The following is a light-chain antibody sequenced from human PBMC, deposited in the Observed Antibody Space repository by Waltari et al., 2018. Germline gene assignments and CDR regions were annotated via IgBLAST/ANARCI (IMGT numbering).Light chain of an antibody. CDR1: HSILQSTGYNY. J-gene: IGKJ4*01. V-gene: IGKV2-28*01. CDR2: LRS. Sequence: DIVLTKSPLTLAVTPREPASISCRSSHSILQSTGYNYLDWYLQKPGQSPRLLIYLRSNRAAGVPDRFSGSGSGTDFTLKISRVEAEDVGVYYCMQALQTPLTFGGGTKVEIK. CDR3: MQALQTPLT.